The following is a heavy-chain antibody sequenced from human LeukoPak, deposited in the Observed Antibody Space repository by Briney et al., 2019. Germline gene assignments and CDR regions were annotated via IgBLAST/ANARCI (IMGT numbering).Heavy chain of an antibody. Sequence: GGSLRLSCAASGFTFSSYWMSWVRQAPGKGLEWVANIKQDGSEKYYVDSVKGRFTISRDSAKNSLYLQMNSLRAEDTAVYYCASSGWGSYYYYYYMDVWGKGTTVTVSS. CDR1: GFTFSSYW. D-gene: IGHD2-21*01. CDR3: ASSGWGSYYYYYYMDV. V-gene: IGHV3-7*01. CDR2: IKQDGSEK. J-gene: IGHJ6*03.